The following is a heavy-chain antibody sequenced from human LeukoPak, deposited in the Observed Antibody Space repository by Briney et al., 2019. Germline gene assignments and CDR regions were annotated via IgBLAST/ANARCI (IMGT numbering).Heavy chain of an antibody. CDR1: GYTFTSYG. CDR3: ATLGYCSSTSCYPPPEWDAFDI. Sequence: ASVKVSCKASGYTFTSYGISWVRQAPGQGLEWMGWIGAYNGNTNYAQKLQGRVTMTTDTSTSTAYMELRSLRSDDTAVYYCATLGYCSSTSCYPPPEWDAFDIWGQGTMVTVSS. CDR2: IGAYNGNT. J-gene: IGHJ3*02. D-gene: IGHD2-2*01. V-gene: IGHV1-18*01.